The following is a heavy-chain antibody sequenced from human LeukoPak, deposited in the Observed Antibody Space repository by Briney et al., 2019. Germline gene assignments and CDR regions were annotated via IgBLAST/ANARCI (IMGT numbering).Heavy chain of an antibody. J-gene: IGHJ6*03. CDR3: AKDAYGGATFFYYMDV. CDR1: GLTFDDYA. CDR2: ISWNSGNI. Sequence: GGSLRLSCAGSGLTFDDYAMHWVRQTPGKGLEWVSGISWNSGNIAYADFVGGRFTISRDNAKNSLSLQMNSLSDEDTAVYYCAKDAYGGATFFYYMDVWGKGTTVTVSS. V-gene: IGHV3-9*01. D-gene: IGHD2/OR15-2a*01.